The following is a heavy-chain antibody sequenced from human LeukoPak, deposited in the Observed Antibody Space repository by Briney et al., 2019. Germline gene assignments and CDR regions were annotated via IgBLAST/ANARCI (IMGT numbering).Heavy chain of an antibody. Sequence: SETLSLTCAVSGGSISSGGYSWSWIRQPPGKGLEWIGSIYYSGSTYYNPSLKSRVTISVDTSKNQFSLKLSSVTAADTAVYYCARARGLQLSSLFDYWGQGTLVTVSS. J-gene: IGHJ4*02. CDR3: ARARGLQLSSLFDY. V-gene: IGHV4-39*07. D-gene: IGHD5-24*01. CDR2: IYYSGST. CDR1: GGSISSGGYS.